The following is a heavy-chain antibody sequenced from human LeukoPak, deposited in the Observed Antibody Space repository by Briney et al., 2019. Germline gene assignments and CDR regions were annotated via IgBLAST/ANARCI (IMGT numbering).Heavy chain of an antibody. D-gene: IGHD1-26*01. CDR3: ARDGGLPRLNYCYYYGMDV. J-gene: IGHJ6*02. CDR2: IYYSGST. CDR1: GGSVSSGSYY. V-gene: IGHV4-61*01. Sequence: SETLSLTCTVSGGSVSSGSYYWSWIRQPPGKGLEWIGYIYYSGSTNYNPSLKSRVTISVDTSKNQFSLKLSSVTAADTAVYYCARDGGLPRLNYCYYYGMDVWGQGTTVTVSS.